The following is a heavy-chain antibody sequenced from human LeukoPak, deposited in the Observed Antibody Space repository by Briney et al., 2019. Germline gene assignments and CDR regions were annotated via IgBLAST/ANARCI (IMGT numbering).Heavy chain of an antibody. Sequence: GGPLRLSCAASGFTFRSYGMHWVRQAPGKGLEWVAVIWYDGSNKYYTDSVKGRFTISRDNSKNTLYLQMNSLRAEDTAVYYCARDSGSSHGRYYYYYMDVWGKGTTVTVSS. CDR1: GFTFRSYG. V-gene: IGHV3-33*01. J-gene: IGHJ6*03. CDR3: ARDSGSSHGRYYYYYMDV. D-gene: IGHD1-26*01. CDR2: IWYDGSNK.